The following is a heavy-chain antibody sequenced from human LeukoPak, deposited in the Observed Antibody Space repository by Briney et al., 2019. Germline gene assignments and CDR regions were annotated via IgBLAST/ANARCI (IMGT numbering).Heavy chain of an antibody. CDR2: IGAAGAT. CDR3: ARGRRSSGSHFDY. V-gene: IGHV3-13*04. J-gene: IGHJ4*02. CDR1: GFTLSSYD. Sequence: GGSLRLSCAASGFTLSSYDMHWVHQATGKGLEWVSAIGAAGATYYPGSVKGRFTISREDAKNSFFLQMNSLRAGDTAVYYCARGRRSSGSHFDYWGQGTLVTVSS. D-gene: IGHD3-22*01.